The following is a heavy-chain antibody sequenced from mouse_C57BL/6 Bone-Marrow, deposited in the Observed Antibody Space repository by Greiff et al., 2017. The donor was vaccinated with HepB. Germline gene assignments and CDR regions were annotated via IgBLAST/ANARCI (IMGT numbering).Heavy chain of an antibody. CDR3: ARSLITTVVVHWYFDV. CDR2: IRNKANGYTT. V-gene: IGHV7-3*01. J-gene: IGHJ1*03. CDR1: GFTFTDYY. D-gene: IGHD1-1*01. Sequence: EVQRVESGGGLVQPGGSLSLSCAASGFTFTDYYMSWVRQPPGKALEWLGFIRNKANGYTTEYNASVKGRFTISRDNSQSILYLQMNALRAEDSATYYCARSLITTVVVHWYFDVWGTGTTVTVSS.